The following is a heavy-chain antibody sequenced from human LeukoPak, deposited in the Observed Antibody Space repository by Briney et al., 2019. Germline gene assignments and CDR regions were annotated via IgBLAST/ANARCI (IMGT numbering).Heavy chain of an antibody. CDR3: TSWGDTTAEYFQR. V-gene: IGHV3-7*01. J-gene: IGHJ1*01. CDR2: INPDGRDT. Sequence: PGGSLRLSCVVSGFTFNRCWMNWVRQAPGKGLEWVAHINPDGRDTYYVDSVKGRFTISRDNAQNSMYLQMNSLRVEDTAVYYCTSWGDTTAEYFQRWGQGTLVTVSS. D-gene: IGHD2-21*02. CDR1: GFTFNRCW.